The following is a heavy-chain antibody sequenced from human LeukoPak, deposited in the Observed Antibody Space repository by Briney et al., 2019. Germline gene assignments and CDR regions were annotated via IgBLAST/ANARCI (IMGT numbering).Heavy chain of an antibody. CDR3: ARDSSAYYYYMDV. CDR2: IYTSGST. V-gene: IGHV4-61*02. J-gene: IGHJ6*03. D-gene: IGHD2-2*01. Sequence: PSETLSLTCTVSGGSISSGSYYWSWIRQPAGKGLEWIGRIYTSGSTNYNPSLKSRVTISVDTSKNQFSLKLSSVTAADTAVYYCARDSSAYYYYMDVWGKGTTVTVSS. CDR1: GGSISSGSYY.